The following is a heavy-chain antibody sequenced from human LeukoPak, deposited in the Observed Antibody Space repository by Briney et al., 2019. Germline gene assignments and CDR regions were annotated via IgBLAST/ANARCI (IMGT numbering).Heavy chain of an antibody. CDR2: IYYSGST. V-gene: IGHV4-39*07. CDR3: ARGPAPQLDY. J-gene: IGHJ4*02. CDR1: GGSISSSSYY. Sequence: PSETLSLTCTVSGGSISSSSYYWGWIRQPPGKGLEWIGSIYYSGSTYYNPSLKSRVTISVDTSKNQFSLKLSSVTAADTAVYYCARGPAPQLDYWGQGTLVTVSS.